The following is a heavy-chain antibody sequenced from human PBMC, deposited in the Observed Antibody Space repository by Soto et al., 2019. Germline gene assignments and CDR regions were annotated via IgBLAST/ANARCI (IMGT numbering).Heavy chain of an antibody. CDR3: ARWDLGGYSYGTHYYGMDV. J-gene: IGHJ6*02. V-gene: IGHV1-69*13. D-gene: IGHD5-18*01. CDR1: GGTFSSYA. Sequence: SVKVSCKASGGTFSSYAISWVRQAPGQGLEWMGGIIPIFGTANYAQKFQGRVTITADESTGTAYMELSSLRSEDTAVYYCARWDLGGYSYGTHYYGMDVWGQGTTVTVSS. CDR2: IIPIFGTA.